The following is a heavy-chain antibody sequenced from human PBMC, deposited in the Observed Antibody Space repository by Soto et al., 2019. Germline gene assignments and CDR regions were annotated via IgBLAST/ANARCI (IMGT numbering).Heavy chain of an antibody. CDR1: GFTFSDYW. V-gene: IGHV3-7*04. CDR2: MNPDGSEQ. CDR3: TRDLIHDCGP. Sequence: EVHLVESGGDLVQPGGSLRLSCVASGFTFSDYWMTWVRQTPGKGLEGVANMNPDGSEQYYLDSVKGRFTISRDNAKNSLYLQMNSLRGEDTAVYYCTRDLIHDCGPWGQGTQVIVSS. J-gene: IGHJ5*02. D-gene: IGHD2-21*01.